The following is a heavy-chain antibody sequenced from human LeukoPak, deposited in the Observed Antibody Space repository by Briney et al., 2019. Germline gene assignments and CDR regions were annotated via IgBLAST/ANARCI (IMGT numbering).Heavy chain of an antibody. Sequence: ASVKVSCKASGYTFTSYDINWVRRATGQGLEWMGWMNPNSGNTGYAQKFQGRVTMTRNTSISTAYMELSSLRSEDTAVYYCARTSRRYCSSTSCYNFDYWGQGTLVTVSS. CDR1: GYTFTSYD. D-gene: IGHD2-2*02. CDR3: ARTSRRYCSSTSCYNFDY. CDR2: MNPNSGNT. J-gene: IGHJ4*02. V-gene: IGHV1-8*01.